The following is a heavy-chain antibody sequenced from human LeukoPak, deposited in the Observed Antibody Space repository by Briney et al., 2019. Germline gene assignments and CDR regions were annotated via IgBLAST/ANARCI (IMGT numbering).Heavy chain of an antibody. V-gene: IGHV1-46*01. CDR1: GYTFTGYF. CDR2: INPSGGSP. CDR3: TRVRAVAEKYNAFDI. D-gene: IGHD6-19*01. J-gene: IGHJ3*02. Sequence: ASVKVSCKTSGYTFTGYFIQWVRQAPGQGLEWMGIINPSGGSPSYGQTFQGRLSMTTDTSTNTVYMELSSLRSEDTAVYYCTRVRAVAEKYNAFDIWGQGTMVIVSS.